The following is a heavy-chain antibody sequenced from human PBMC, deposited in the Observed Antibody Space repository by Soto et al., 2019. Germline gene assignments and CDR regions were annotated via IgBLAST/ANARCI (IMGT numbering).Heavy chain of an antibody. CDR3: THASRCSAFDI. J-gene: IGHJ3*02. D-gene: IGHD2-8*01. CDR1: GFSLSSSGVS. V-gene: IGHV2-5*02. CDR2: IYWDGDK. Sequence: QITLKESGPLLVKPTQTLTLTCTFSGFSLSSSGVSVGCIRQPPGKALEWLAHIYWDGDKRYSPSLKNRLIITKDTSKNQVGLTRTDMDPVYTATFDCTHASRCSAFDIGGQGTMVAVSS.